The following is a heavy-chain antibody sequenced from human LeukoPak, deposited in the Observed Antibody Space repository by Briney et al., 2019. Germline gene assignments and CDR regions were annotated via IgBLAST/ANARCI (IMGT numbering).Heavy chain of an antibody. CDR1: GFTFKTFA. D-gene: IGHD4-17*01. V-gene: IGHV3-23*01. CDR2: IRAGGGKT. Sequence: GGSLRLSCAASGFTFKTFAMSWVRQAPGKGLESVSAIRAGGGKTYYADSVKGRFTISRDNSKSTPYLQMTSLRAEDTAVYYCAKGHSDYGTGFDGWGQGALVTVSS. CDR3: AKGHSDYGTGFDG. J-gene: IGHJ4*02.